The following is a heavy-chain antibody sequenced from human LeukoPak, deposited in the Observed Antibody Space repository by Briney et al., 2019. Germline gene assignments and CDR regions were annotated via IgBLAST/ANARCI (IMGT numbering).Heavy chain of an antibody. CDR3: AGLIRPGWFDP. V-gene: IGHV4-38-2*02. Sequence: SETLSLTCTVSGYSISSGYYWGWIRQPPGKGLEWIGRIYTSGSTNYNPSLKSRVTMSVDTSKNQFSLKLSSVTAADTAVYYCAGLIRPGWFDPWGQGTLVTVSS. CDR2: IYTSGST. CDR1: GYSISSGYY. J-gene: IGHJ5*02. D-gene: IGHD1-14*01.